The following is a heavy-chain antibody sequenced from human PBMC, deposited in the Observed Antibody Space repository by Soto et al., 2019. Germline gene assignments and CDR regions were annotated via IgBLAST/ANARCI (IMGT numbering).Heavy chain of an antibody. CDR1: GYTFIRNG. CDR3: ARDSATLVPGV. CDR2: ISAYNGNT. D-gene: IGHD3-10*01. Sequence: QVQLVQSGAEVKKPGASVKVSCKASGYTFIRNGISWVRQAPGQGLEWMGWISAYNGNTEYAQKFQGRDTMTTDTSTSTAYMELRNLRSDDTAVYYCARDSATLVPGVWGQGTTVTVSS. V-gene: IGHV1-18*01. J-gene: IGHJ6*02.